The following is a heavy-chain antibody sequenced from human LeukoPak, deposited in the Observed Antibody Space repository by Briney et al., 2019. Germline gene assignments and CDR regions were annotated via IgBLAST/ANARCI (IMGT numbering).Heavy chain of an antibody. CDR2: IYYSGST. CDR3: ARDGVEVATISAFDI. Sequence: SETLSLTCTVSGGSISSYYWSWIRQPPGKGLEWIGYIYYSGSTNYNPSLKSRVTISVDTSKNQFSLKLSSVTAADTAVYYCARDGVEVATISAFDIWGQGTMVTVSS. D-gene: IGHD5-24*01. V-gene: IGHV4-59*01. J-gene: IGHJ3*02. CDR1: GGSISSYY.